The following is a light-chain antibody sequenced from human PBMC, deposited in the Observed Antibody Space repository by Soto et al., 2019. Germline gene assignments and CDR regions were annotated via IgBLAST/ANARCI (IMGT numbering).Light chain of an antibody. J-gene: IGKJ1*01. CDR2: DAS. V-gene: IGKV1-5*01. CDR3: QQSYSRRT. Sequence: DIQMTQSPSTLSASVGDRVTITCRASQSISSWLAWYQQKPGKAPKLLIYDASSLESGVPSRFSGSGSGTEFTLTISSLQPDDFATYYCQQSYSRRTFGQGTKVDIK. CDR1: QSISSW.